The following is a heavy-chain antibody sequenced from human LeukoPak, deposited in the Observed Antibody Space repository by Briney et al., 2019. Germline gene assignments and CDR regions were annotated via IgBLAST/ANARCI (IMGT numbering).Heavy chain of an antibody. D-gene: IGHD3-10*01. V-gene: IGHV4-59*12. CDR3: ARGWYYYGSGSYYYDY. CDR1: GGSISSYY. CDR2: IYYSGST. J-gene: IGHJ4*02. Sequence: SETLSLTCTVSGGSISSYYWSWIRQPPGKGLEWIGYIYYSGSTNYNPSLKSRVTISVDTSKNQFSLKLSSVTAADTAVYYCARGWYYYGSGSYYYDYWGQGTLVTVSS.